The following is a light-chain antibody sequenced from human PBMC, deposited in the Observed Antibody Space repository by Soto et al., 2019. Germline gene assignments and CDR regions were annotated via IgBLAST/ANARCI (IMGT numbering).Light chain of an antibody. V-gene: IGKV1-27*01. J-gene: IGKJ3*01. CDR1: QGIRNF. CDR2: AAS. Sequence: DIQMTQSPTSLSASVGDRVTITCRASQGIRNFVAWYQQKPGKAPKLLIYAASTLQSGVPSRFSGSGSGTAFTLTIKSLQTEDVANSSCKRYSSVPVFGPGTKVEIK. CDR3: KRYSSVPV.